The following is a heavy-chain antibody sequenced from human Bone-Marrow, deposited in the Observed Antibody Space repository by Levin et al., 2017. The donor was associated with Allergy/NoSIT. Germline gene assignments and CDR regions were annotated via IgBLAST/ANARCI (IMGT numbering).Heavy chain of an antibody. J-gene: IGHJ6*03. CDR3: ARGAAAGTYYYYYYMDV. V-gene: IGHV3-33*01. D-gene: IGHD6-13*01. Sequence: GGSLRLSCAASGFTFSSYGMHWVRQAPGKGLEWVAVIWFDGSNKYYADSVKGRFTISRDNPKNTLYLQVNSLRAEDTAVYYCARGAAAGTYYYYYYMDVWGRGTTVTVSS. CDR1: GFTFSSYG. CDR2: IWFDGSNK.